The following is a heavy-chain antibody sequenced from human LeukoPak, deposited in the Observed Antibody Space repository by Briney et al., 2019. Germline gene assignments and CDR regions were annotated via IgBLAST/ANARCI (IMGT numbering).Heavy chain of an antibody. D-gene: IGHD3-3*01. V-gene: IGHV3-23*01. CDR2: ISGSGGST. CDR1: GFTFSSYA. J-gene: IGHJ5*02. Sequence: GGSLRLSCAASGFTFSSYAMSWVRQAPGKGLEWVSAISGSGGSTYYADSVKGRFTISRDNSKNTLYLQMNSLRAEDTAVYYCAKGRASQKIWSGRRNWFDPWGQGTLVTVSS. CDR3: AKGRASQKIWSGRRNWFDP.